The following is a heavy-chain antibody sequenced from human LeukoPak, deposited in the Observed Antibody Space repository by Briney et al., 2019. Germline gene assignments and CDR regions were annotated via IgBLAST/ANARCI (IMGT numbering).Heavy chain of an antibody. J-gene: IGHJ4*02. CDR3: ARDLKTANWGSNHPFDY. Sequence: GASVKASCKASGYTFTGYYMHWVRQAPGQGLEWMGRTNPNSGGTNYAQKFQGRVTMTRDTSISTAYMELSRLRSDDTAVYYCARDLKTANWGSNHPFDYWGQGTLVTVSS. CDR2: TNPNSGGT. D-gene: IGHD7-27*01. CDR1: GYTFTGYY. V-gene: IGHV1-2*06.